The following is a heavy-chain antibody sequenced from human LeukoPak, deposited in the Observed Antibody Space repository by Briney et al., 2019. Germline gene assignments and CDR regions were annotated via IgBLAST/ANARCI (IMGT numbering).Heavy chain of an antibody. D-gene: IGHD3-9*01. V-gene: IGHV4-59*01. CDR3: ARHTRYYDILTGYYKAPLVSYYFDY. CDR1: GGSISSYY. J-gene: IGHJ4*02. CDR2: IYYSGNT. Sequence: PSETLSLTCTVSGGSISSYYWSWIRQPPGKGLEWIGYIYYSGNTNYNPSLKSRVTISIDTSKTQFSLKLSSVTAADTAVYYCARHTRYYDILTGYYKAPLVSYYFDYWGQGTLVTVSS.